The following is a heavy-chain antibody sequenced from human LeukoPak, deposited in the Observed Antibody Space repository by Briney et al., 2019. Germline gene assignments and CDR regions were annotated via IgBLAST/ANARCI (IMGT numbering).Heavy chain of an antibody. CDR3: ARDTEYCSSTSCYYHWFDP. J-gene: IGHJ5*02. Sequence: ASVKVSCKASGYTFTSYAMNWVRQAPGQGLEWMGWINTNTGNPTYAKGFTGRFVFSLDTSVSTAYLQISSLKAEDTAVYYCARDTEYCSSTSCYYHWFDPWGQGALVTVSS. CDR2: INTNTGNP. D-gene: IGHD2-2*01. V-gene: IGHV7-4-1*02. CDR1: GYTFTSYA.